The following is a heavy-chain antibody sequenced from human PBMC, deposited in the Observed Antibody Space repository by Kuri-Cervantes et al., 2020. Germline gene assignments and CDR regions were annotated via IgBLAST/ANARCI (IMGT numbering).Heavy chain of an antibody. D-gene: IGHD2-2*01. CDR2: IIPIFGTA. CDR1: GGTFSSYA. CDR3: ARGGPWVPAATSWFDP. V-gene: IGHV1-69*13. J-gene: IGHJ5*02. Sequence: SVKVSCKASGGTFSSYAISWVRQAPGQGLEWMGGIIPIFGTANYAQKFQGRVTITADESTSTAYMELSSLRSEDTAVYYCARGGPWVPAATSWFDPWGQGTLVTVSS.